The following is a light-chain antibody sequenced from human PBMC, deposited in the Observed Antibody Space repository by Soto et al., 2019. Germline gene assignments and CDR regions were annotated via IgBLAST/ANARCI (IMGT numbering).Light chain of an antibody. V-gene: IGKV1-39*01. CDR1: ETISTF. CDR3: QQSYSLSPIT. J-gene: IGKJ5*01. CDR2: AAS. Sequence: DIQMTQSPSSLSASVGARVPLTCRASETISTFLNWYQHKPGRAPKLLIYAASRLQSGVPSRFSGSGSGTDFTLTINGLQPEDFASYYCQQSYSLSPITFGQGTRLEIK.